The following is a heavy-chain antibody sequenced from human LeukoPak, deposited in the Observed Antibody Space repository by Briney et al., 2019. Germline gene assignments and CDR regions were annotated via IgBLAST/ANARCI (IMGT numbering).Heavy chain of an antibody. CDR3: ARDLGEMGVHCSSTSCYVGSGWYVPFDY. J-gene: IGHJ4*02. CDR1: GYTFTSYG. V-gene: IGHV1-18*04. D-gene: IGHD2-2*01. CDR2: ISAYNGNT. Sequence: GASVKVSCKASGYTFTSYGISWVRQAPGQGLEWMGWISAYNGNTNYAQKLQGRVTMTTDTSTSTAYMELRSLRSDDTAVYYCARDLGEMGVHCSSTSCYVGSGWYVPFDYWGQGTLVTVSS.